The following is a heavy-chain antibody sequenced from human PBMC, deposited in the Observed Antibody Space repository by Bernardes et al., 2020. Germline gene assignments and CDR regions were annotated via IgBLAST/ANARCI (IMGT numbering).Heavy chain of an antibody. CDR1: GDSIRGSGYY. CDR3: ARQRGIVEVGVGTGASDWFSP. Sequence: ETLSLTFTVSGDSIRGSGYYWGWIRQPPGKGLEWIGSIYYSGSTSYSPSLRIRVTISVDTSKSQFSLKVTSVTAADTAVYYCARQRGIVEVGVGTGASDWFSPWGQGTLVTVSS. J-gene: IGHJ5*02. V-gene: IGHV4-39*01. CDR2: IYYSGST. D-gene: IGHD2-2*01.